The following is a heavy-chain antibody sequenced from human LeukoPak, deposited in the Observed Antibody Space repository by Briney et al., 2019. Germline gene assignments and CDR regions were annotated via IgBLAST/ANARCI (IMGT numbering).Heavy chain of an antibody. V-gene: IGHV4-39*01. CDR3: AKSGGYGLIDY. J-gene: IGHJ4*02. D-gene: IGHD1-26*01. CDR2: IYSSGST. Sequence: PSETLSLTCTVSGASISGSGYYWGWIRQPPGKGLEWIGSIYSSGSTYYNASLQSRVTISIETSKNQISLRLNSVTAADTVMYYRAKSGGYGLIDYWGQGTLVTVSS. CDR1: GASISGSGYY.